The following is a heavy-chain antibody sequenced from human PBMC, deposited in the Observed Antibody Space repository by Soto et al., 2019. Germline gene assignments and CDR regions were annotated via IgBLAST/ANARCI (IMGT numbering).Heavy chain of an antibody. CDR3: ARTRACSSTSCYHYYYYGMDV. D-gene: IGHD2-2*01. J-gene: IGHJ6*02. Sequence: SETLSLTCTVSGGSISSYYWSWIRQPPGKGLEWIGYIYYSGSTNYNPSLKSRVTISVDTSKNQFSLKLSSVTAADTAVYYCARTRACSSTSCYHYYYYGMDVWGQGTTVTVSS. CDR2: IYYSGST. CDR1: GGSISSYY. V-gene: IGHV4-59*01.